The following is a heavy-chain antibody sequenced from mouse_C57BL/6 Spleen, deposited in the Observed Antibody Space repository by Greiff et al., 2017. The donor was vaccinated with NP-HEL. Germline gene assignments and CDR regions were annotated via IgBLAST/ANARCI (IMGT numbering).Heavy chain of an antibody. V-gene: IGHV7-3*01. CDR3: ARPYGYEGYYYAMDY. J-gene: IGHJ4*01. Sequence: EVHLVESGGGLVQPGGSLSLSCAASGFTFTDYYMSWVRQPPGKALEWLGFIRNKANGYTTEYSASVKGRFTISRDNSQSILYLQMNALRAEDSATYYCARPYGYEGYYYAMDYWGQGTSVTVSS. D-gene: IGHD2-2*01. CDR2: IRNKANGYTT. CDR1: GFTFTDYY.